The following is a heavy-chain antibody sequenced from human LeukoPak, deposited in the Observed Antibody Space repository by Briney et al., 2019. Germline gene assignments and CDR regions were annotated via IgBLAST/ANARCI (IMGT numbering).Heavy chain of an antibody. J-gene: IGHJ3*02. CDR1: GGSISSYY. Sequence: SETLSLTCTVSGGSISSYYWSWVRQPPGKGLEWIAYIYYSGNTHYNPSLKSRVTISLETSKTQCSLKLSSVTAADTAVYYCARHDPIVGTPDAFDIWGQGTMVTVSS. V-gene: IGHV4-59*08. CDR2: IYYSGNT. CDR3: ARHDPIVGTPDAFDI. D-gene: IGHD1-26*01.